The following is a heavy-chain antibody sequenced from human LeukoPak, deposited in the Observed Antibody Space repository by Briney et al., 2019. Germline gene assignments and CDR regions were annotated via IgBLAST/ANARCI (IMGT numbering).Heavy chain of an antibody. CDR2: INPISGVA. V-gene: IGHV1-2*02. CDR1: GYNFNGFY. CDR3: ARDIAAGTPRAFDI. Sequence: ASVKVSCKTSGYNFNGFYMHWVRQAPGQGLEWMGWINPISGVAIYAQKFQGRVTMTRDTSISTAYMELINLRSDDTAIYYCARDIAAGTPRAFDIWGQGAVVTVSS. D-gene: IGHD6-25*01. J-gene: IGHJ3*02.